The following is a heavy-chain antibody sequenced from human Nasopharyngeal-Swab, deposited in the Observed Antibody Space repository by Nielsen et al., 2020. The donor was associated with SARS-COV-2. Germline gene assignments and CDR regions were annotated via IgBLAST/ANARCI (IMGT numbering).Heavy chain of an antibody. V-gene: IGHV4-34*01. J-gene: IGHJ4*02. Sequence: RQAPGKGPEWIGEINHSGSTNYNPSLKSRVTISVDTSKNQFSLKLSSVTAADTAVYYCARGSLVVVTIAPFDYWGQGTLVTVSS. D-gene: IGHD3-22*01. CDR2: INHSGST. CDR3: ARGSLVVVTIAPFDY.